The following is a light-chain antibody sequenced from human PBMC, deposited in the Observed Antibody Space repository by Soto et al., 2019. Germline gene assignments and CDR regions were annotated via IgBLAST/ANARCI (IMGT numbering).Light chain of an antibody. J-gene: IGKJ1*01. Sequence: EIVMKQSPATLSVSPGERATLSCRASQSVSSNLAWYQQKPGRAPRLLIYGASTRATGIPARFSGSGSGTEFTLTISSLQSEDFAVYYCQQYGSSPGTFGQGTKVDIK. CDR1: QSVSSN. CDR3: QQYGSSPGT. CDR2: GAS. V-gene: IGKV3-15*01.